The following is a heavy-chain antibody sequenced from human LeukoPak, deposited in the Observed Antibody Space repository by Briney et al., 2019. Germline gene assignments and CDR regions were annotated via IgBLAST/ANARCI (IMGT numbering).Heavy chain of an antibody. CDR1: GFTFSNYS. CDR3: ARDSYYYVSVSYYTNPDNWFVP. CDR2: ISSSSSYI. J-gene: IGHJ5*02. D-gene: IGHD3-10*01. V-gene: IGHV3-21*01. Sequence: GGSLRLSCAASGFTFSNYSMNWVRQAPGKGLEWVSSISSSSSYIYYADSVKGRFTISRDNAKNSLYLQMNILRAEDTAVYYCARDSYYYVSVSYYTNPDNWFVPWGQGTLVTVSS.